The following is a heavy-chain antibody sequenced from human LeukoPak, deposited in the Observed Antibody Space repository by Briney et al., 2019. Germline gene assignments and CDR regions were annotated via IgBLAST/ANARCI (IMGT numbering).Heavy chain of an antibody. V-gene: IGHV3-23*01. CDR3: AKAKVVTLPAEYFQH. Sequence: GGSLRLSCAASGFTFSIYAMSWVRQAPGKGLEWVSAISGSGGSTYCADSVKGRFTISRDNSKNTLYLQVNSLRAEDTAVYYCAKAKVVTLPAEYFQHWGQGTLVTVSS. D-gene: IGHD4-23*01. CDR2: ISGSGGST. J-gene: IGHJ1*01. CDR1: GFTFSIYA.